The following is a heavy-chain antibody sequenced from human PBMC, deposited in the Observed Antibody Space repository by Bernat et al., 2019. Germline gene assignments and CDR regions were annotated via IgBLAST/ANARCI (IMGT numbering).Heavy chain of an antibody. J-gene: IGHJ4*02. Sequence: EVQLVESGGGLVQPGGSLRLSCAASGFTVSSNYMSWVRQAPGKGLEWVSVIYSGGSTYYADSVKGRFTISRDNSKNTLYLQMNSLRAEDTAVYYRARHSNYGLEFYFDYWGQGTLVTVSS. V-gene: IGHV3-66*02. D-gene: IGHD4-11*01. CDR3: ARHSNYGLEFYFDY. CDR1: GFTVSSNY. CDR2: IYSGGST.